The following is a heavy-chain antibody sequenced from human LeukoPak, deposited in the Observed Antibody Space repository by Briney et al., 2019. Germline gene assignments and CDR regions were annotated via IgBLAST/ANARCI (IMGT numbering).Heavy chain of an antibody. D-gene: IGHD2-2*01. J-gene: IGHJ4*02. V-gene: IGHV3-30-3*01. Sequence: PGGSLRLSCAASGFTFSSYAMHWVRQAPGKGLEWVAVISYDGSDKYYADSAKGRFTISRDNSKNTLYLQMNSLRAEDTAVYYCAKGLVVPAAMQYYFDYWGQGTLVTVSS. CDR3: AKGLVVPAAMQYYFDY. CDR1: GFTFSSYA. CDR2: ISYDGSDK.